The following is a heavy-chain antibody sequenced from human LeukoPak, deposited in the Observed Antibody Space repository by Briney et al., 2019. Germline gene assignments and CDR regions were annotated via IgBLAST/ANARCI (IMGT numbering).Heavy chain of an antibody. CDR1: GFTFSSYW. J-gene: IGHJ4*02. V-gene: IGHV3-23*01. Sequence: GGSLRLSCGASGFTFSSYWMNWVRQAPGKGLEWVSAISGSGGSTYYADSVKGRFTISRDNSKNTLYLQMNSLRAEDTAVYYCAKDRLYSSSSHDYWGQGTLVTVSS. D-gene: IGHD6-6*01. CDR3: AKDRLYSSSSHDY. CDR2: ISGSGGST.